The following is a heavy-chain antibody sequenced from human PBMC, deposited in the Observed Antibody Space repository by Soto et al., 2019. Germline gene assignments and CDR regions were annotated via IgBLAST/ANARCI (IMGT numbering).Heavy chain of an antibody. D-gene: IGHD2-8*01. CDR1: VGSTSSYC. V-gene: IGHV4-59*01. Sequence: LSLTCTVSVGSTSSYCWNWILQPPGKGLVWIGYIYYSGSTNNNPSLKSRVTISVDTSKNQFSLKLRSVTAADTAVYYCAGDSTRGDLMYVMDVWGQGTTVTVSS. CDR2: IYYSGST. J-gene: IGHJ6*02. CDR3: AGDSTRGDLMYVMDV.